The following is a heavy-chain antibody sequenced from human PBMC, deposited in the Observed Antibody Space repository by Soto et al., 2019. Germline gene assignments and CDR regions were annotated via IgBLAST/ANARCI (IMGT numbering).Heavy chain of an antibody. V-gene: IGHV3-21*01. CDR2: ISSSSSYI. D-gene: IGHD5-12*01. CDR1: GFTFSSYS. Sequence: GGSLRLSCAASGFTFSSYSMNWVRQAPGEGLEWVSSISSSSSYIYYADSVKGRFTISRDNAKNSLYLQMNSLRAEDTAVYYCARDSGYDYARANFDYWGQGTLVTVSS. J-gene: IGHJ4*02. CDR3: ARDSGYDYARANFDY.